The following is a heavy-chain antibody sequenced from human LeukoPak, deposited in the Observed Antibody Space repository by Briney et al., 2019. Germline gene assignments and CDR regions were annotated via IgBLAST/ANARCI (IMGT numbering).Heavy chain of an antibody. D-gene: IGHD3/OR15-3a*01. J-gene: IGHJ3*02. V-gene: IGHV5-51*07. CDR1: GFTFTAYW. CDR2: IYPGDSDT. CDR3: AKALAMRRDFYSFDI. Sequence: GESLKISCRASGFTFTAYWIVWVHQMPGKGLEWMGIIYPGDSDTTYSPSFQGQVTISADNSISTAYLHWSSLKASDTAMYYCAKALAMRRDFYSFDIWGRGTMVSVSS.